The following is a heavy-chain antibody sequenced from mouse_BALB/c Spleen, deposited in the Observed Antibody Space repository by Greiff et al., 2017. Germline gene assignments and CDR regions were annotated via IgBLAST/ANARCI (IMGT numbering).Heavy chain of an antibody. CDR2: IDPSDSET. D-gene: IGHD2-1*01. CDR1: GYSFTSYW. CDR3: ARKDYGNYVAC. J-gene: IGHJ3*01. Sequence: QVQLQQSGPQLVRPGASVKISCKASGYSFTSYWMHWVKQRPGQGLEWIGMIDPSDSETRLNQKFKDKATLTVDKSSSTAYMQLSSPTSEDSAVYYCARKDYGNYVACWGQGTLVTVSA. V-gene: IGHV1S126*01.